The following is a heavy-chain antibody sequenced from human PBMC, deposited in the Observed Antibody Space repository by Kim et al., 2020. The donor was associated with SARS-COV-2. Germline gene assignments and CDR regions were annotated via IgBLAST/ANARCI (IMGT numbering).Heavy chain of an antibody. CDR3: AKALRGVDMAFDD. V-gene: IGHV3-23*05. Sequence: YADYVKGRVTISRDRFKSTLSLQMDSLRAEGTALYYCAKALRGVDMAFDDWGQGTPVTVSS. D-gene: IGHD3-10*01. J-gene: IGHJ4*02.